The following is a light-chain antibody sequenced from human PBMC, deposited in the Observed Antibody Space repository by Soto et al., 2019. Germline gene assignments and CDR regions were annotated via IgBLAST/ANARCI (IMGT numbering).Light chain of an antibody. CDR1: QRVSSSY. V-gene: IGKV3-20*01. CDR2: AAS. CDR3: QQFGSVPL. Sequence: EIVWTQSPGTLYLSPGERATLSCRASQRVSSSYQVWYQQKPGQAPRLLLYAASNRAPGIPDRFSGSGSGTDFTLTISILEAAEFAVYYCQQFGSVPLFGHGNQLAIK. J-gene: IGKJ2*01.